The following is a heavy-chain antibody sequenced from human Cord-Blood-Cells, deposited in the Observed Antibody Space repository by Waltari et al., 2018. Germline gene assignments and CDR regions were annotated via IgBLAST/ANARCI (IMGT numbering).Heavy chain of an antibody. CDR2: INHSGST. J-gene: IGHJ4*02. Sequence: QVQLQQWGAGLLKPSETLSLTCAVYVGSFSGYYWSWIRQPPGKGLEWIGEINHSGSTNYNPSLKSRVTISVDTSKNQFSLKLSSVTAADTAVYYCARVPDYDYVWGSYRYFDYWGQGTLVTVSS. V-gene: IGHV4-34*01. D-gene: IGHD3-16*02. CDR3: ARVPDYDYVWGSYRYFDY. CDR1: VGSFSGYY.